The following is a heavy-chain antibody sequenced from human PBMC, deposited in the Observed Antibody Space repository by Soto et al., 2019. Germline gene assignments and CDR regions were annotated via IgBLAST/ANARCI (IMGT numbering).Heavy chain of an antibody. Sequence: QVQLVQSGAEVKKPGASVKVSCKASGYTFTSYGISWVRQAPGQGLEWMGWISAYNGNTNYAQKLQGRVTMTTDTPPSTAYMELRGLRSDDTAGYYCARVDLPYYYGSGSYRGGVDYWGQGTLVTVSS. V-gene: IGHV1-18*01. J-gene: IGHJ4*02. CDR2: ISAYNGNT. D-gene: IGHD3-10*01. CDR3: ARVDLPYYYGSGSYRGGVDY. CDR1: GYTFTSYG.